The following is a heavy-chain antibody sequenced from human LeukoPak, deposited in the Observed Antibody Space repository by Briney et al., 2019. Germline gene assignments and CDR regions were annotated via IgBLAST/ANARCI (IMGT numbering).Heavy chain of an antibody. CDR1: GSTFSSYA. CDR3: ARKYYYDSSGYRYYYYGMDV. V-gene: IGHV3-30-3*01. D-gene: IGHD3-22*01. J-gene: IGHJ6*02. Sequence: GGSLRLSCAASGSTFSSYAMHWVRQAPGKGLEWVAVISYDGSNKYYADSVKGRFTISRDNSKNTLYLQMNSLRAEDTAVYYCARKYYYDSSGYRYYYYGMDVWGQGTTVTVSS. CDR2: ISYDGSNK.